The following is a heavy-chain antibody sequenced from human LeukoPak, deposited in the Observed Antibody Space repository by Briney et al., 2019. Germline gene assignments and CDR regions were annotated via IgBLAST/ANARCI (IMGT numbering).Heavy chain of an antibody. CDR3: ARGPRFGELLWHWFDP. D-gene: IGHD3-10*01. Sequence: SETLSLTCTVSGYSISSGHYWGWIRQPPGKGLEWIASMYHSESTYYHPPVKSRVTISEGTSKNQFSLKLRSVTGADTAVYYCARGPRFGELLWHWFDPWGQGTLVTVSS. J-gene: IGHJ5*02. V-gene: IGHV4-38-2*02. CDR1: GYSISSGHY. CDR2: MYHSEST.